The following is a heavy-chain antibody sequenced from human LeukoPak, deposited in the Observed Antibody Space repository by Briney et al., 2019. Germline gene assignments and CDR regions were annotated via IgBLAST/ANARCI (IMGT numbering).Heavy chain of an antibody. D-gene: IGHD3-10*01. V-gene: IGHV3-23*01. Sequence: GGSLRLSCAPSGFTSSSYAMSWVRQAPGKGLEWVSAISGSGGSTYYADSVKGRFTISRDNSKNTLYLQMNSLRAEDTAVYYCAKNPMVRGVILPSYFDYWGQGTLVTVSS. CDR3: AKNPMVRGVILPSYFDY. J-gene: IGHJ4*02. CDR1: GFTSSSYA. CDR2: ISGSGGST.